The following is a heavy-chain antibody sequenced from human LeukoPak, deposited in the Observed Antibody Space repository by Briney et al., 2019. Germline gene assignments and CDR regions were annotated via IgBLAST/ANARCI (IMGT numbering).Heavy chain of an antibody. J-gene: IGHJ4*02. CDR3: ARETY. CDR1: GFTFSSYA. V-gene: IGHV3-30-3*01. CDR2: ISYDGSNK. Sequence: GGSLRLSCAASGFTFSSYAMHWVRQAPGKGLEWVAVISYDGSNKYYADSVKGRFTISRDNSKNTLYLQMNSLRVEDTAVYYCARETYWGQGTLVTVSS.